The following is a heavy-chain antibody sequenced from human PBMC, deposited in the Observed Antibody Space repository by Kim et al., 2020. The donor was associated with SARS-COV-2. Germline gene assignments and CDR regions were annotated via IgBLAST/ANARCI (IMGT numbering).Heavy chain of an antibody. CDR1: GGSISSYY. V-gene: IGHV4-59*12. CDR2: IYYSGST. J-gene: IGHJ6*02. D-gene: IGHD6-19*01. CDR3: ARDRGSSGSYGHYYYYGIDV. Sequence: SETLSLTCTVSGGSISSYYWSWIRQPPGKGLEWIGYIYYSGSTNYNPSLKSRVTISVDTSKNQFSLKLSSVTAADTAVYYCARDRGSSGSYGHYYYYGIDVSGQRTTVSVSS.